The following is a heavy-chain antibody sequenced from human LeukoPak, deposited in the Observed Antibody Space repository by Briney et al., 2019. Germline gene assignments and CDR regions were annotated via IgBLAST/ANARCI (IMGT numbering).Heavy chain of an antibody. CDR1: GGSISSSSHY. CDR3: VRTAGYFDY. V-gene: IGHV4-39*01. CDR2: IHYSVNT. D-gene: IGHD6-25*01. Sequence: SETLSLTCTVSGGSISSSSHYWGWIRQPPGKGLEWIGSIHYSVNTYYNPSLKSRVTISVDTSKNQFSLKLSSLTAADTAVYYCVRTAGYFDYWGQGTLVTVSS. J-gene: IGHJ4*02.